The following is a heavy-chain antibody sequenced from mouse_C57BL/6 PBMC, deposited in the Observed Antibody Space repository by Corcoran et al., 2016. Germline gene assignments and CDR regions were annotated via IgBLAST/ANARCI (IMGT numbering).Heavy chain of an antibody. CDR3: ARRLLRRGAMDY. V-gene: IGHV9-3*01. CDR2: INTYSGVP. J-gene: IGHJ4*01. D-gene: IGHD2-4*01. Sequence: QIQLVQSGPELKKPGETVKISCKASGYTFTTYGMSWVKQAPGKGLKWMGWINTYSGVPTYADDFKGRFAFSLETSASTAYLQINNLKNEDTATYFCARRLLRRGAMDYWGQGTSVTVSS. CDR1: GYTFTTYG.